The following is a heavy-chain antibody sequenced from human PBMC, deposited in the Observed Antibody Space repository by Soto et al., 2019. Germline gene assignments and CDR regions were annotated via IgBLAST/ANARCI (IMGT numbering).Heavy chain of an antibody. J-gene: IGHJ4*02. Sequence: RGSLRLSCAVSGITFRSYWMHWIRQAPGKGLVWVSHINSDASIINYADSVKGRFTISRDNARNTLYLQMNSLRVDDTAIYYCASDAAAGLKFWGQGTLVTVSS. CDR2: INSDASII. D-gene: IGHD6-13*01. CDR3: ASDAAAGLKF. CDR1: GITFRSYW. V-gene: IGHV3-74*01.